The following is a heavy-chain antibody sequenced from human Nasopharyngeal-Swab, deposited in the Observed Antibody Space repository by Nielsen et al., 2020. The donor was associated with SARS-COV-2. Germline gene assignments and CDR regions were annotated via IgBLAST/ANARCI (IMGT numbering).Heavy chain of an antibody. CDR2: ITSEGSST. V-gene: IGHV3-74*01. Sequence: GESLKISCAASGFTFSTYWMHWVRHAPGKGLVWVSRITSEGSSTTYADSVKGRFTISRDNAKNTLSLQMNSLRVEDTAVYYCARDLDCSSSDCYLDAFDIWGQGTAVTVSS. CDR3: ARDLDCSSSDCYLDAFDI. CDR1: GFTFSTYW. J-gene: IGHJ3*02. D-gene: IGHD2-2*01.